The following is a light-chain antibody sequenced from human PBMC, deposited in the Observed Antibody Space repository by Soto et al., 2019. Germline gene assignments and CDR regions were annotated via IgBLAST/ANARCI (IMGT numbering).Light chain of an antibody. V-gene: IGLV2-11*01. CDR3: CSSPGDFTWV. Sequence: QSVLTQPRSVSGSPGQSVTISCTGTNSNFAGYIRVSWFQQHPGKAPKLLIYNVNERPSGVPDRFSGSKSGNTASPTISGLQADDEADYYCCSSPGDFTWVFGGGTKLTVL. CDR2: NVN. CDR1: NSNFAGYIR. J-gene: IGLJ3*02.